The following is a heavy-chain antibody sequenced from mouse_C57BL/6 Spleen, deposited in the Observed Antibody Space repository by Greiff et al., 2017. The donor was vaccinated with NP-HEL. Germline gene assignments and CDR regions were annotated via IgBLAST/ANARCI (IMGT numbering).Heavy chain of an antibody. D-gene: IGHD2-5*01. CDR1: GYTFPDYE. Sequence: VQLQQSGAELVRPGASVTLSCKASGYTFPDYEMHWVKQTPVHGLEWIGAIDPETGGTAYNQKFKGKAILTADKSSSTAYMELSSLTSEDAAVYYGTGDSNYHYYAMDYWGQGTSVTVSA. V-gene: IGHV1-15*01. J-gene: IGHJ4*01. CDR2: IDPETGGT. CDR3: TGDSNYHYYAMDY.